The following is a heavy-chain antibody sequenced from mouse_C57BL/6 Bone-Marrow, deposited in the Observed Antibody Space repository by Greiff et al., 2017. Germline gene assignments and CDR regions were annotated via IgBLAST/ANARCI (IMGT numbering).Heavy chain of an antibody. CDR2: IWSGGST. J-gene: IGHJ2*01. D-gene: IGHD2-2*01. Sequence: VQLVESGPGLVQPSQSLSITCTVSGFSLTSYGVHWVRQSPGKGLEWLGVIWSGGSTDSNAAFISGLSISKDNSKRQVFFKMNSLQADDKAIDYCARNFGYDEGYYFDYWGQGTTLTVSS. CDR3: ARNFGYDEGYYFDY. V-gene: IGHV2-2*01. CDR1: GFSLTSYG.